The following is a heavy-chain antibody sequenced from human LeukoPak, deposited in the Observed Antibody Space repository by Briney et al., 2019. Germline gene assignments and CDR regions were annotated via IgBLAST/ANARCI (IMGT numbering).Heavy chain of an antibody. Sequence: SETLSLTCTVSCGSISSYYWSWIRQPPRKGLAWIGYIYYSGSTHYNPSLKSRVTISVDTSKNQFSLKLSSVTAADTAVYYCAREGCSSTSCYPGEKNWFDPWGQGTLVTVSS. CDR3: AREGCSSTSCYPGEKNWFDP. CDR2: IYYSGST. V-gene: IGHV4-59*12. CDR1: CGSISSYY. J-gene: IGHJ5*02. D-gene: IGHD2-2*01.